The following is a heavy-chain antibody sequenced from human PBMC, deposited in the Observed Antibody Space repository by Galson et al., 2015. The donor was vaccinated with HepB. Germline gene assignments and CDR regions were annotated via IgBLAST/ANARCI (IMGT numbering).Heavy chain of an antibody. CDR3: AKSGGPDGSGMGWFDP. CDR1: GYSFTSYW. D-gene: IGHD3-10*01. Sequence: QSGAEVKKPGESLKISCKGSGYSFTSYWIGWVRQMPGKGLEWMGIIYPGCSDTRYSPSFRGQVTISADKSISTAYLQWSSLKGSDTAMYYCAKSGGPDGSGMGWFDPWGQGTLVTVSS. V-gene: IGHV5-51*03. J-gene: IGHJ5*02. CDR2: IYPGCSDT.